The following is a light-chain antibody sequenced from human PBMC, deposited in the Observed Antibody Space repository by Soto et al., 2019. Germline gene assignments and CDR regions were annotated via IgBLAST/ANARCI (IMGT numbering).Light chain of an antibody. Sequence: DIVLRQSPATLSMSPGEGATLSCRASQSIDNFLAWYQHKPGQPPRLLIYDASKRATGVPARFSGRGSGTHFTLTFSSLEPEDFAVYYCQQRYSLITFGPGTKVDL. CDR3: QQRYSLIT. CDR1: QSIDNF. J-gene: IGKJ3*01. CDR2: DAS. V-gene: IGKV3-11*01.